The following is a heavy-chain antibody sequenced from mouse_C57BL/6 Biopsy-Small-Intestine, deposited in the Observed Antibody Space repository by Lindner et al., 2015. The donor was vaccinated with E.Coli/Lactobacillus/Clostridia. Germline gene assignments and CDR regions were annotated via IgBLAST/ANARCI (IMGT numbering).Heavy chain of an antibody. CDR1: GYNFADYA. V-gene: IGHV1-84*02. CDR3: ARNWGYDF. Sequence: SVKVSCKASGYNFADYAIHWVRQAPGRRFEWLGWINGGNGHTKYSQKFQGRVTITRDTSATTAYIEVSSLRSEDTAVYYCARNWGYDFWGQGTLVTVSS. CDR2: INGGNGHT. J-gene: IGHJ4*01. D-gene: IGHD4-1*01.